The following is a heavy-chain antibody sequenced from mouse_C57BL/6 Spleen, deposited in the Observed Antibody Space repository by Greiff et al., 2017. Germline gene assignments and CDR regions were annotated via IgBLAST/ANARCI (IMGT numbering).Heavy chain of an antibody. Sequence: EVQRVESGGGLVKPGGSLKLSCAASGFTFSDYGMHWVRQAPEKGLEWVAYISSGSSTIYYADTVKGRFTISRDNAKNTLFLQMTSLRSEDTAMYYCARGNYVGWFAYWGQGTLVTVSA. CDR2: ISSGSSTI. J-gene: IGHJ3*01. CDR1: GFTFSDYG. D-gene: IGHD2-1*01. CDR3: ARGNYVGWFAY. V-gene: IGHV5-17*01.